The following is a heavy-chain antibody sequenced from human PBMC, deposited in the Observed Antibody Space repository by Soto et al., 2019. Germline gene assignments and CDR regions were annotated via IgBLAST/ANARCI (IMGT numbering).Heavy chain of an antibody. CDR3: ASVTFGGIVLAH. J-gene: IGHJ4*02. CDR2: IYFNGNT. CDR1: AASFSKYY. Sequence: SETLSLTCTVSAASFSKYYWTWIRQPPGKGLEWIGYIYFNGNTKYNPSLEGRLTISIDTSKKEFSLKLTSVTAADAAVYYCASVTFGGIVLAHWGQGTLVTV. V-gene: IGHV4-59*01. D-gene: IGHD3-16*01.